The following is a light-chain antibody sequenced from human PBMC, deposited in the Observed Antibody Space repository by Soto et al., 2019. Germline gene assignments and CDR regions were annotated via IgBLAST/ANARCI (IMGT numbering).Light chain of an antibody. CDR1: SSDVGSYNL. CDR2: EVS. V-gene: IGLV2-23*02. Sequence: QSALTQPASVSGSPGQSITISCTGTSSDVGSYNLVSWYQQHPGKAPKLMIYEVSKRPSGVSNRFSGSKSGNTASLTISGLQAEDEADYYCCSYAGSSILFGGGTKLTGL. J-gene: IGLJ2*01. CDR3: CSYAGSSIL.